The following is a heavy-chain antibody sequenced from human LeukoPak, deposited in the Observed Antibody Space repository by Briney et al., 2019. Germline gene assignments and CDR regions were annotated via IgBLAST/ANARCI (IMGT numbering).Heavy chain of an antibody. CDR2: INPNSGGT. V-gene: IGHV1-2*02. CDR1: GYTFTGYY. CDR3: ARAWVVPAAPNWFDP. Sequence: ASVKVSCTASGYTFTGYYMHWVRQAPGQGLEWMGWINPNSGGTNYAQKFQGRVTMTRDTSISTAYMELSRLRSDDTAVYYCARAWVVPAAPNWFDPWGQGTLVTVSS. D-gene: IGHD2-2*01. J-gene: IGHJ5*02.